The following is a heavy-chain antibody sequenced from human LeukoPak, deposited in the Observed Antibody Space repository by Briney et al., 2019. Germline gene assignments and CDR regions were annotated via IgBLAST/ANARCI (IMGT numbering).Heavy chain of an antibody. D-gene: IGHD3-10*01. CDR1: GGSISSGGYY. CDR2: IYYSGST. J-gene: IGHJ5*02. Sequence: PSETLSLTCTVSGGSISSGGYYWSWIRQHPGKGLEWIGYIYYSGSTYYNPSLKSRVTISVDTSKNQFSLKLSSVTAADTAVYYCARDSVLWFGELFLRSGFDPWGQGTLVTVSS. V-gene: IGHV4-31*03. CDR3: ARDSVLWFGELFLRSGFDP.